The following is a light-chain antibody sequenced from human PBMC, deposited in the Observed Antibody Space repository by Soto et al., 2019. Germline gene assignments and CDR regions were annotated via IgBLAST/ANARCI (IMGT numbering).Light chain of an antibody. Sequence: DIVLTPSLAALYLSQCERATFSCRASQIVNSNYLAWYQQRPGQAPRLLIYGASGRAAGIPDRFSGSGSGTDFTLSISRLEPEDFAVYYCQQYGVSPTFGGGTKVDI. V-gene: IGKV3-20*01. CDR3: QQYGVSPT. CDR2: GAS. J-gene: IGKJ4*01. CDR1: QIVNSNY.